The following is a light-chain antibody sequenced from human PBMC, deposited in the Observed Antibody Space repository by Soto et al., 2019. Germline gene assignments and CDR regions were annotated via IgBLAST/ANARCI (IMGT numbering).Light chain of an antibody. V-gene: IGKV1-33*01. CDR3: QQYDNSYT. Sequence: DIQMTQSPSSLSASVGDRVTITCQASQDISNYLNWYQQKPGKAPKLLIYDASKLETGVPSRFSGRGSGTDFTFTISSLQPEDIATYYCQQYDNSYTFGQGTKLEIK. CDR1: QDISNY. J-gene: IGKJ2*01. CDR2: DAS.